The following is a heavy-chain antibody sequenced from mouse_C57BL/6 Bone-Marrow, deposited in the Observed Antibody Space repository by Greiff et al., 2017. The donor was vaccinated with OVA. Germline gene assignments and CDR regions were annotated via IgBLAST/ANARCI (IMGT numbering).Heavy chain of an antibody. CDR1: GFTFSSCA. CDR2: ISSGGDYI. D-gene: IGHD1-1*01. CDR3: TREGYYCFDY. V-gene: IGHV5-9-1*02. J-gene: IGHJ2*01. Sequence: EVQGVESGEGLVKPGGSLKLSCAASGFTFSSCAMSWVRQTPEKRLEWVAYISSGGDYIYYADTVKGRFTISRDNARNTLYLQMSSLKSEDTAMYYCTREGYYCFDYWGQGTTLTVSS.